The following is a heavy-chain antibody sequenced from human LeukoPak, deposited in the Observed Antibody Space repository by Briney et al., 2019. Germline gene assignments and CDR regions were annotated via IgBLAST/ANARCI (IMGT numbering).Heavy chain of an antibody. Sequence: ASVKVSCKASGYTFTGYYMHWVRQAPGQGLEWMGWINPNSGGTNYAQKFQGRVTMTRDTSISTAYMELSRLRSDDTAVYYCAREYYDILTGGFYYYYGMDVWGQGTTVTVSS. J-gene: IGHJ6*02. V-gene: IGHV1-2*02. CDR3: AREYYDILTGGFYYYYGMDV. CDR2: INPNSGGT. D-gene: IGHD3-9*01. CDR1: GYTFTGYY.